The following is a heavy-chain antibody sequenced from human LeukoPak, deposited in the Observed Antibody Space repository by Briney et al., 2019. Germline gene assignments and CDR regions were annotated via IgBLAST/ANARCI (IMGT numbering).Heavy chain of an antibody. J-gene: IGHJ4*02. CDR1: GGSFSGYY. V-gene: IGHV4-34*01. D-gene: IGHD1-26*01. CDR3: AKDGRELPDY. CDR2: INHSGST. Sequence: PSETLSLTCAVYGGSFSGYYWSWIRQPPGKGLEWIGEINHSGSTNYNPSLKSRVTISVDTSKNQFSLKLSSVTAEDTAVYYCAKDGRELPDYWGQGTLVTVSS.